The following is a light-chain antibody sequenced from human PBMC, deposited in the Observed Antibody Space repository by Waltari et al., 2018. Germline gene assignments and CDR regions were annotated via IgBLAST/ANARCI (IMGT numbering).Light chain of an antibody. V-gene: IGLV1-44*01. J-gene: IGLJ3*02. CDR2: NDD. CDR3: AAWDDTLKGL. CDR1: SSNIDSNT. Sequence: QSVLTQPPSASGAPGQRVTITCSIGSSNIDSNTVNWYQQFPGTPPKLLMVNDDQRASGVPGRFSGSSSVTAASLAISGRQSEDEATYYCAAWDDTLKGLFGGGTTLTVL.